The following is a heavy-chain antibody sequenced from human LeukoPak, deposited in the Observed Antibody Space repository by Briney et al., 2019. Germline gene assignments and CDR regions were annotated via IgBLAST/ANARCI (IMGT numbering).Heavy chain of an antibody. CDR1: GYTFTSYG. D-gene: IGHD1-26*01. CDR2: IIPIFGTA. V-gene: IGHV1-69*13. Sequence: SVKVSCKASGYTFTSYGISWVRQAPGQGLEWMGGIIPIFGTANYAQKFQGRVTITADESTSTAYMELSSLRSEDTAVYYCAREYSGSYYYWGQGTLVTVSS. CDR3: AREYSGSYYY. J-gene: IGHJ4*02.